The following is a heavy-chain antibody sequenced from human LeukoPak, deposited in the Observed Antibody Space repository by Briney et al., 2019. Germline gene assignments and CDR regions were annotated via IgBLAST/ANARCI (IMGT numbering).Heavy chain of an antibody. J-gene: IGHJ4*02. D-gene: IGHD1-26*01. Sequence: SETLSLTCTVSGGSMSSSFWSWIRQPAGKGLEWFGRIYSSGRTNYNPSLKSRVTLSLDTSKNQFSLKLDSVTAADTAVYYCARHGLKLVGASTIYFDNWGQGTLVTVSS. CDR3: ARHGLKLVGASTIYFDN. CDR1: GGSMSSSF. V-gene: IGHV4-4*07. CDR2: IYSSGRT.